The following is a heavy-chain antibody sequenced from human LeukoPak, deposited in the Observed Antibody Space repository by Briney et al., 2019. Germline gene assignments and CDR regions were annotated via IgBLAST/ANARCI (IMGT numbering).Heavy chain of an antibody. J-gene: IGHJ3*02. V-gene: IGHV3-9*03. D-gene: IGHD3-22*01. Sequence: GRSLRLSCAASGFTFDDYAMHWVRQAPGKGLEWVSGISWNSGSIGYADSVKGRFTISRDNAKNSLYLQMNSLRAEDMALYYCAKSYDSSGYYGGGAFDIWGQGTMVTVSS. CDR1: GFTFDDYA. CDR3: AKSYDSSGYYGGGAFDI. CDR2: ISWNSGSI.